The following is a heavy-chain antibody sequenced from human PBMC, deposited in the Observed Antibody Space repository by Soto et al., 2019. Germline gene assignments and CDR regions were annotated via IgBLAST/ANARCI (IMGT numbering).Heavy chain of an antibody. V-gene: IGHV3-21*01. Sequence: GGSLRLSCAASGFTFSSYSMNWVRQAPGKGLEWVSSISSSSSYIYYADSVKGRFTISRDNAKNSLYLQMNSLRAEDTAVYYCARSLYTGNTPRLPDAFAIWGQGTMVTVSS. CDR2: ISSSSSYI. CDR1: GFTFSSYS. J-gene: IGHJ3*02. CDR3: ARSLYTGNTPRLPDAFAI. D-gene: IGHD3-16*01.